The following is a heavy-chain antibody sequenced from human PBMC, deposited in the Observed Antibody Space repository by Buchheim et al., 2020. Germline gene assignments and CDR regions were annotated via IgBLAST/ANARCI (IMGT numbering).Heavy chain of an antibody. J-gene: IGHJ2*01. Sequence: EVQLVESGGGLVQPGGSLRLSCAASGFTFSSYSMNWVRQAPGKGLELVSYISSSSSTIYYADSVKGRFPIYRDNAQTSLYLQMNSLRAEDTAVYYCASQDGYGDWYFDLWGRGTL. CDR2: ISSSSSTI. D-gene: IGHD5-18*01. CDR1: GFTFSSYS. V-gene: IGHV3-48*01. CDR3: ASQDGYGDWYFDL.